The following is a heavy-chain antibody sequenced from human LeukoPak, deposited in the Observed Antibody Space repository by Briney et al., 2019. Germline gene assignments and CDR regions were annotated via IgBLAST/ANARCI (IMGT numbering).Heavy chain of an antibody. CDR2: INWNSGST. V-gene: IGHV3-9*03. CDR3: TKPSNSYYYDTSGYYFDS. Sequence: GGSLRLSCVGSGFTFDDYAMHWFRQAPGKGLEWVSGINWNSGSTGYADSVKGRFTISRDNAKNSPYLQMNSLKTEDMALYYCTKPSNSYYYDTSGYYFDSWGQGTLVTVSS. CDR1: GFTFDDYA. J-gene: IGHJ4*02. D-gene: IGHD3-22*01.